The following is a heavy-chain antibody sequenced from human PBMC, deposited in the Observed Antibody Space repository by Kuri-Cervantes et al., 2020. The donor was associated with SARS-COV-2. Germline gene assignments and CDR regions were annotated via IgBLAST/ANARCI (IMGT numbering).Heavy chain of an antibody. Sequence: GGSLRLSCAASGFTFSSYSMNWVRQAPGKGLEWVSYISSSSSTIYYADSVKGRFTISRDNSKNTLYLQVNSLRAEDTAVYYCVRRFLEWLLYENYFDYWGQGTLVTVSS. CDR1: GFTFSSYS. V-gene: IGHV3-48*01. CDR2: ISSSSSTI. J-gene: IGHJ4*02. CDR3: VRRFLEWLLYENYFDY. D-gene: IGHD3-3*01.